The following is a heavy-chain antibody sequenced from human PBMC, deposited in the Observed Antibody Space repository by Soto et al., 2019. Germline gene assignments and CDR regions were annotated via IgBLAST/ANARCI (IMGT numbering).Heavy chain of an antibody. Sequence: SETLSLTCAVSGGSISSSNWWSWVRQPPGKGLEWIGEIYHSGSTNYNPSLKSRVTISVDTSKNQFSLKLSSVTAADTAVYYCARGVKWWLRFGSWFDYWGQGTLVTVSS. J-gene: IGHJ4*02. V-gene: IGHV4-4*02. CDR1: GGSISSSNW. CDR2: IYHSGST. CDR3: ARGVKWWLRFGSWFDY. D-gene: IGHD5-12*01.